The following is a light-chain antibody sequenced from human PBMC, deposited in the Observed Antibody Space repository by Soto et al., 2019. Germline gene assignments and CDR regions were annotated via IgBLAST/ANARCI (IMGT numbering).Light chain of an antibody. J-gene: IGKJ5*01. CDR1: QSVSTN. CDR3: QQYNNWPPIT. Sequence: VLTQSPGTLSFSPWERAILSCRASQSVSTNLAWYQQKPGQAPRLLIYGASTRATGIPARFSGSGSGTEFTLTISSLQSEDFAAYYCQQYNNWPPITFGQGTRLEI. CDR2: GAS. V-gene: IGKV3-15*01.